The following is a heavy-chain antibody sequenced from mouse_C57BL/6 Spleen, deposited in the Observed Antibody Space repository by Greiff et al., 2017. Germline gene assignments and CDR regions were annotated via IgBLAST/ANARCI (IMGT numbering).Heavy chain of an antibody. CDR2: IYPGDGDT. V-gene: IGHV1-80*01. D-gene: IGHD1-1*01. J-gene: IGHJ1*03. CDR3: AFYYGSSYWYFDV. CDR1: GYAFSSYW. Sequence: QVQLKESGAELVKPGASVKISCKASGYAFSSYWMNWVQQRPGKGLEWIGQIYPGDGDTNYNGKFKGKATLTADKSSSTAYMQLSSLTSEDAAVYFCAFYYGSSYWYFDVWGTGTTVTVAS.